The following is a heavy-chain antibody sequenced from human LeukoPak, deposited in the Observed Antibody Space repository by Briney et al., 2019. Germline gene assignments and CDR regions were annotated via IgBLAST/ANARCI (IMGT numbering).Heavy chain of an antibody. CDR3: ARGAKKQLVAYYYYYYYMDV. CDR2: IYTSGST. D-gene: IGHD6-13*01. CDR1: GGSISSGSYY. Sequence: PSETLSLTCTVSGGSISSGSYYWSWIRQPAGKGLEWIGRIYTSGSTNYNPSLKSRVTISVDTSKNQFSLKLSSVTAPYTPVYYCARGAKKQLVAYYYYYYYMDVWGKGTTVTVSS. V-gene: IGHV4-61*02. J-gene: IGHJ6*03.